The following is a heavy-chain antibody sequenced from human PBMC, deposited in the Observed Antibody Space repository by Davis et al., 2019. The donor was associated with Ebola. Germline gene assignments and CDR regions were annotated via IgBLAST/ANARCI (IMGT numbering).Heavy chain of an antibody. Sequence: GESLKISCAASGFTFSSYWMSWVRQAPGKGLEWVANIKQDGSEKYYVDSVKGRFTISRDNAKNSLYLQMNSLRAEDTAVYYCAKEGQTGYYYYGMDVWGQGTTVTVSS. V-gene: IGHV3-7*01. CDR1: GFTFSSYW. J-gene: IGHJ6*02. CDR2: IKQDGSEK. CDR3: AKEGQTGYYYYGMDV. D-gene: IGHD1-1*01.